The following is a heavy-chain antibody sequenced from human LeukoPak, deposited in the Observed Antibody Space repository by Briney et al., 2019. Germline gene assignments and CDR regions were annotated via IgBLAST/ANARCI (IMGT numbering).Heavy chain of an antibody. CDR3: AKVLRFLEWLPYYFDY. V-gene: IGHV3-23*01. CDR2: ISPTGGTP. D-gene: IGHD3-3*01. J-gene: IGHJ4*02. CDR1: GFTVSSNY. Sequence: GALRLSCAASGFTVSSNYMSWVRQAPGKGLEWVSTISPTGGTPYYADSVKGRFTISRDNSKNTLYLQMNSPRAEDTAVYYCAKVLRFLEWLPYYFDYWGQGTLVTVSS.